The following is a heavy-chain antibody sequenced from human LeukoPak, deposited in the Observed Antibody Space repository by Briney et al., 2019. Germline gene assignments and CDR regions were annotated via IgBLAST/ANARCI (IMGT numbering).Heavy chain of an antibody. D-gene: IGHD5-24*01. CDR3: ARVTMGSSSGAFDI. Sequence: SETLSLTCTVSGGSVSTYYWSWIRQPPGKGLEWIGYIYYSGSTNYNPSLKSRVTISVDTSKNQFSLKLSSVTAADTAVYYCARVTMGSSSGAFDIWGQGTMVTVSS. CDR1: GGSVSTYY. CDR2: IYYSGST. J-gene: IGHJ3*02. V-gene: IGHV4-59*02.